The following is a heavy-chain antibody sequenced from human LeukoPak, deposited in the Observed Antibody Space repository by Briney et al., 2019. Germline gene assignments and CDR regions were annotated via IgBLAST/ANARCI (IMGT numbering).Heavy chain of an antibody. J-gene: IGHJ4*02. CDR3: ARGGATMDY. Sequence: PSETLSLTCTVSGGSISSYYWSWIRQPPGKGLEWIGYIYSSGSTNYNPSLKSRVTISVDTSKNQFSLKLSSVITADTAVYYCARGGATMDYWGQGTLVTVSS. V-gene: IGHV4-4*09. CDR2: IYSSGST. CDR1: GGSISSYY. D-gene: IGHD1-26*01.